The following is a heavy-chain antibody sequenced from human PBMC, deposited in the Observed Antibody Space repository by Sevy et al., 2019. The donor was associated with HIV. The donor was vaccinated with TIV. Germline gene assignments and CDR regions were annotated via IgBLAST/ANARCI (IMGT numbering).Heavy chain of an antibody. Sequence: GGSLRLSCAASGFTFSSYWMHWVRQAPGKGLVWVSRINSDGSSTSYADSVKGRFTISRDNAKNTLYLQMNSLRAEDTAVYYCARVSGITGTLWFDPWGQGTLVTVSS. CDR2: INSDGSST. CDR3: ARVSGITGTLWFDP. J-gene: IGHJ5*02. CDR1: GFTFSSYW. V-gene: IGHV3-74*01. D-gene: IGHD1-7*01.